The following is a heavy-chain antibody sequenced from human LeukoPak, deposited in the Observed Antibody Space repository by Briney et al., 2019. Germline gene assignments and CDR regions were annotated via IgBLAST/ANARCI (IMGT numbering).Heavy chain of an antibody. D-gene: IGHD2-2*01. CDR2: IQAKAYGGAT. V-gene: IGHV3-49*04. CDR1: GFTFGDYA. Sequence: GGSLRLSCSTSGFTFGDYAMSWVRQAPGKGLKWVGFIQAKAYGGATKYAASVNGRFSISRDDSQSIANLQMNDLKTEDTAVYYCTRAPHPRCSSSGCYLDYWGQGTLVTVSS. CDR3: TRAPHPRCSSSGCYLDY. J-gene: IGHJ4*02.